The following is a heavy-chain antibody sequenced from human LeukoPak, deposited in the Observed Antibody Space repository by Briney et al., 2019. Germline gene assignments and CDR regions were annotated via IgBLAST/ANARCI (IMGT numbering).Heavy chain of an antibody. V-gene: IGHV4-34*01. D-gene: IGHD3-10*01. CDR3: ARSMVQGVIITTDWFDP. J-gene: IGHJ5*02. CDR2: INHSGST. Sequence: SETLSLTCAVYGGSFSGYYWSWIRQPPGKGLEWIGEINHSGSTNYNPSLKSRVTISVDTSKNQFSLKLSSVTAADTAVYYCARSMVQGVIITTDWFDPWGQGTLVTVSS. CDR1: GGSFSGYY.